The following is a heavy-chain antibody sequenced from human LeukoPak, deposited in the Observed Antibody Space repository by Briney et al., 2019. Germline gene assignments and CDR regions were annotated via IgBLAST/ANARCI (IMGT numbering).Heavy chain of an antibody. D-gene: IGHD3-22*01. V-gene: IGHV1-69*05. CDR2: IIPIFGAT. Sequence: ASVKVSCKASGGTLITFAISWVRQAPGQGLEWMGGIIPIFGATNYEQNFQGRVSFTTDESTSTAYMELSSLRSDDTAVYYYSRGVVVVTDYYYYYMDVWGRGTTVTVSS. CDR3: SRGVVVVTDYYYYYMDV. J-gene: IGHJ6*03. CDR1: GGTLITFA.